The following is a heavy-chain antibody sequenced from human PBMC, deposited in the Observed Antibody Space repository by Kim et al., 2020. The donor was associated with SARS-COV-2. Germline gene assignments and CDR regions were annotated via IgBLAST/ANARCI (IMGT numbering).Heavy chain of an antibody. J-gene: IGHJ5*02. Sequence: NPSLKGHVTISVDTSKNQFSLKLSSVTAADTAVYYCARHAIGESLNWFDPWGQGTLVTVSS. V-gene: IGHV4-59*08. CDR3: ARHAIGESLNWFDP. D-gene: IGHD3-10*01.